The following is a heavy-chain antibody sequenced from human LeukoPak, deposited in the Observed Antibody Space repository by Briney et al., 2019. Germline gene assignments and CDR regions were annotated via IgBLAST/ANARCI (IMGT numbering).Heavy chain of an antibody. J-gene: IGHJ5*02. V-gene: IGHV3-23*01. D-gene: IGHD3-22*01. CDR2: ISGSGGST. CDR1: GFTFSSYA. Sequence: HTGGSLRLSCAASGFTFSSYAISWVRQAPGKGLEWVSVISGSGGSTYYADSVKGRFTIFRDNSKNTLYLQMNSLRAEDTAVYYCANFRLDYDSSGYSKWFDPWGQGTLVTVSS. CDR3: ANFRLDYDSSGYSKWFDP.